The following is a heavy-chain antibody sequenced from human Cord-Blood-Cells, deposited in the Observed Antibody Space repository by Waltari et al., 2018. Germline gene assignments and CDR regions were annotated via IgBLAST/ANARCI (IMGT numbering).Heavy chain of an antibody. J-gene: IGHJ4*02. CDR2: ISSSGSNI. CDR1: GFTLSSYE. Sequence: EVQLVESGGGLVQPGGSLRLSCAASGFTLSSYEMNSVRQSPGKGLEWVSYISSSGSNIYYADSVKGRFTISRDNAKNSLYLQMNSLRAEDTAVYYCARDERSSSWYYWGQGTLVTVSS. CDR3: ARDERSSSWYY. D-gene: IGHD6-13*01. V-gene: IGHV3-48*03.